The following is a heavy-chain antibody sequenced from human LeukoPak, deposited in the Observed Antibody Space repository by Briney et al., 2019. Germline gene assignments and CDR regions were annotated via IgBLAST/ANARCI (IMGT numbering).Heavy chain of an antibody. CDR3: ARDSSEFRSLIPH. Sequence: GASVTVSFKASGGTFSIYAISWVRQSPGQGLEWMGGIIPIFGTANYAQKFQGRVTITADESTSTGYMELSSLRSEDTAVYYCARDSSEFRSLIPHWGQGTLVTVSS. CDR1: GGTFSIYA. J-gene: IGHJ1*01. CDR2: IIPIFGTA. V-gene: IGHV1-69*13. D-gene: IGHD2-21*01.